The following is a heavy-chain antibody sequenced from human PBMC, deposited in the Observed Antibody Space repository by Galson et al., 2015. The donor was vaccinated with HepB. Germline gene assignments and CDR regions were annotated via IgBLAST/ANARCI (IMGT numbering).Heavy chain of an antibody. V-gene: IGHV6-1*01. D-gene: IGHD3-3*01. CDR3: ARAPSDFWSGSNWFDP. CDR1: GDSVSSNSAA. J-gene: IGHJ5*02. CDR2: TYYRSKWYN. Sequence: CAISGDSVSSNSAAWNWIRQSPSRGLEWLGRTYYRSKWYNDYAVSVKSRITINPDTSKNQFSLQLNSVTPEDTAVYYCARAPSDFWSGSNWFDPWGQGTLVTVSS.